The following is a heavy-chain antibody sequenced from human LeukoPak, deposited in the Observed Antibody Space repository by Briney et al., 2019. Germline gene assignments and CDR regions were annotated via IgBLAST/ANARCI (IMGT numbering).Heavy chain of an antibody. CDR3: ARDPRWGVDWYFDL. Sequence: PSETLSLTCTVSGYSISSGYYWGWIRQPPGKGLEWIGSIYHSGSTYYNPFLKSRVTISVDTSKNQFSLKLSSVTAADTAVYYCARDPRWGVDWYFDLWGRGTLVTVSS. J-gene: IGHJ2*01. CDR1: GYSISSGYY. D-gene: IGHD3-10*01. V-gene: IGHV4-38-2*02. CDR2: IYHSGST.